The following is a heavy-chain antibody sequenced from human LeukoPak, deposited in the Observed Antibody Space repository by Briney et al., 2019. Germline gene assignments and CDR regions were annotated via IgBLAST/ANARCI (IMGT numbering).Heavy chain of an antibody. D-gene: IGHD1-1*01. CDR3: ARIEGGYFYYFDY. CDR1: GGSISSSSYY. Sequence: SETLSLTCTVSGGSISSSSYYWGWIRQPPGKGLEWIGSIYYSGSTYYNPSLKSRVTISVDTSKNQFFLKLSSVTAADTAVYYCARIEGGYFYYFDYWGQGTLVTVSS. CDR2: IYYSGST. V-gene: IGHV4-39*01. J-gene: IGHJ4*02.